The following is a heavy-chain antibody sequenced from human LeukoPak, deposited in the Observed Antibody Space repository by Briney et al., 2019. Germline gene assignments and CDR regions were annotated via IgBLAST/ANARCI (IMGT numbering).Heavy chain of an antibody. CDR3: AREQRTSTTFGYYDVDV. CDR1: GGYISTYH. J-gene: IGHJ6*02. CDR2: IDYSGTT. D-gene: IGHD3-16*01. V-gene: IGHV4-59*01. Sequence: SETLSLTCTVSGGYISTYHWSWIRQPPGKGLEWIGHIDYSGTTNYNPSLKSRITMSVDTSKNQFSLKLSSVTAADTAVYYCAREQRTSTTFGYYDVDVWGQGTTVTVSS.